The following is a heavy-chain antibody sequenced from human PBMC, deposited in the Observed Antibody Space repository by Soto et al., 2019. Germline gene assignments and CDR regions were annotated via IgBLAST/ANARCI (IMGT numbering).Heavy chain of an antibody. CDR1: GAPISGGDYH. V-gene: IGHV4-30-4*01. CDR3: ARGSAAKRYFDL. CDR2: IFPSGAT. Sequence: QVQLQESGPGLVKPSQTLSLMCTVSGAPISGGDYHWSWIRQPPGKGLEWIGYIFPSGATHYNSSLGGRITMSVETSKSHFSLKLTSVTAADTAVYFCARGSAAKRYFDLWGRGTLVTASS. J-gene: IGHJ2*01. D-gene: IGHD5-18*01.